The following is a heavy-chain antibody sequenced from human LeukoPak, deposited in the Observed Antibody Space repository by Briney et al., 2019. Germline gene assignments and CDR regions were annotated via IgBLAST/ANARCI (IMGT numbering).Heavy chain of an antibody. CDR1: GGSISSSSYY. CDR2: IYYSGST. Sequence: SETLSLTCTVSGGSISSSSYYWGWIRQPPGKGLEWIGSIYYSGSTYYNPSLKSRVTISVDKSKNQFSLKLSSVTAADTAVYYCARDGTTVTTLVYWGQGTLVTVSS. CDR3: ARDGTTVTTLVY. V-gene: IGHV4-39*07. D-gene: IGHD4-17*01. J-gene: IGHJ4*02.